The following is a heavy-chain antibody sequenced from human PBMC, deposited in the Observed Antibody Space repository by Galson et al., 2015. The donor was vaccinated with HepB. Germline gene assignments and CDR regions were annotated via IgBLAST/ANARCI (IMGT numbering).Heavy chain of an antibody. Sequence: SLRLSCAASGFTFSSYAMHWVRQAPGKGLEWVALISYDASKKYYADSVKGRFTISRDNSKNTLYLHMNSLRTEDTAVYYCARDGPETSLYYYMDVWGKGTTVTVSS. D-gene: IGHD3/OR15-3a*01. V-gene: IGHV3-30-3*01. CDR1: GFTFSSYA. J-gene: IGHJ6*03. CDR2: ISYDASKK. CDR3: ARDGPETSLYYYMDV.